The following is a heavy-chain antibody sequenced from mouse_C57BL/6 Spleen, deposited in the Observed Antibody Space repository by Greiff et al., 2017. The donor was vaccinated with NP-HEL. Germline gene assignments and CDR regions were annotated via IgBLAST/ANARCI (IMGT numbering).Heavy chain of an antibody. CDR2: INPNNGGT. CDR3: ARGWLLGAMDY. D-gene: IGHD2-3*01. Sequence: VQLQQSGPELVKPGASVKISCKASGYTFTDYYMNWVKQSHGKSLEWIGDINPNNGGTSYNQKFKGKATLTVDKSSSTAYMELRSLTSEDSAVYYCARGWLLGAMDYWGQGTSVTVSS. V-gene: IGHV1-26*01. J-gene: IGHJ4*01. CDR1: GYTFTDYY.